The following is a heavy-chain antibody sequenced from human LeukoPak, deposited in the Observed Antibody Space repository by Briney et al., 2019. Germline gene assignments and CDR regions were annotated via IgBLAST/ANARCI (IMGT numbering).Heavy chain of an antibody. CDR1: GGSISSGSYY. Sequence: SQTLSLTCTVSGGSISSGSYYWSWIRQPPGKGLEWIGRIYTSGRANYNPSLKSRVTISVDTSKNQFSLKLSSVTAADTAVYYCASLSPPSGYYYYMDVWGKGTTVTISS. J-gene: IGHJ6*03. D-gene: IGHD6-25*01. V-gene: IGHV4-61*02. CDR2: IYTSGRA. CDR3: ASLSPPSGYYYYMDV.